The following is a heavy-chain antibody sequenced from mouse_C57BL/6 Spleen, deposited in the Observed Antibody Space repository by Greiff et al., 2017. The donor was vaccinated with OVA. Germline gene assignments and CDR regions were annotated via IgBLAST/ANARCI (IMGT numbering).Heavy chain of an antibody. CDR2: IYPGDGDT. Sequence: VQLQQSGPELVKPGASVKISCKASGYAFSSSWMNWVKQRPGKGLEWIGRIYPGDGDTNYNGKFKGKATLTADKSSSTAYMQLSSLTSEDSAVYFCARDSTTVVAPGNYWGQGTTLTVSS. J-gene: IGHJ2*01. CDR3: ARDSTTVVAPGNY. CDR1: GYAFSSSW. V-gene: IGHV1-82*01. D-gene: IGHD1-1*01.